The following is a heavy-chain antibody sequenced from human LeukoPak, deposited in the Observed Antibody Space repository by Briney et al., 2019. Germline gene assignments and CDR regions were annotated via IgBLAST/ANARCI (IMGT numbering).Heavy chain of an antibody. CDR3: ARAGGYDVFDI. CDR2: ISYDGSTK. D-gene: IGHD3-22*01. J-gene: IGHJ3*02. V-gene: IGHV3-30-3*01. CDR1: GFTFSRSV. Sequence: PGGSLRLSCAASGFTFSRSVMNWVRQAPGKGLEWVALISYDGSTKDSVKGRFTTSRDNSKNTLFLQMNSLRVEDTAVYYCARAGGYDVFDIWGQGTMVTVSS.